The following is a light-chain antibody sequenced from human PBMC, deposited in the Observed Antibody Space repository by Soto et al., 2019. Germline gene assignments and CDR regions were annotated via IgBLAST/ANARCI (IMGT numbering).Light chain of an antibody. CDR1: QSISSY. CDR3: QQYNNWPRAT. CDR2: AAS. J-gene: IGKJ4*01. V-gene: IGKV1-39*01. Sequence: DIQMTQSPSSLSASVGDRVTITCRASQSISSYLNWYQQKPGKAPKLLIYAASSLQSGVPSRFSGSGSGTDFTLTISSLQSEDFGVYYCQQYNNWPRATFGGGTKVEIK.